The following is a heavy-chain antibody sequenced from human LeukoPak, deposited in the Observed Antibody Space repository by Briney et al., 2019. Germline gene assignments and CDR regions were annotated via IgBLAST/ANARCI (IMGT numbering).Heavy chain of an antibody. CDR1: GFTFSSYA. V-gene: IGHV3-30-3*01. Sequence: GGSLRLSCAASGFTFSSYAMHWVRQAPGKGLEWVAVISYDGSNKYYADSVRGRFTISRDNSKNTLYLQMNSLRAEDTAVYYCARDPATTLPYYYGMDVWGQGSTVTVSS. D-gene: IGHD1-14*01. CDR3: ARDPATTLPYYYGMDV. J-gene: IGHJ6*02. CDR2: ISYDGSNK.